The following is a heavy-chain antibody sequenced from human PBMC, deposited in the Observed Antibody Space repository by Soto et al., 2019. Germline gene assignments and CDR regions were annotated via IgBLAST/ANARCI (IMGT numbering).Heavy chain of an antibody. V-gene: IGHV1-2*04. CDR2: INPNSGGT. J-gene: IGHJ3*02. Sequence: ASVKVSCKASGYTFTGYYMHWVRQAPGQGLEWMGWINPNSGGTNYAQKFQGWVTMTRDTSISTAYMELSRLRSDDTAVYYCARDRGIAAAGTLHDAFDIWGQGXMVTV. CDR3: ARDRGIAAAGTLHDAFDI. D-gene: IGHD6-13*01. CDR1: GYTFTGYY.